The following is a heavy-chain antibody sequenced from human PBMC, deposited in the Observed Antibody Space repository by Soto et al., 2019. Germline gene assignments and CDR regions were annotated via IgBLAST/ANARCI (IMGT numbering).Heavy chain of an antibody. CDR2: IHDSGST. V-gene: IGHV4-34*01. Sequence: SETLSLNCAVYGESFSGYYWSWIRQPPGKGLEWIGEIHDSGSTNYNPSLKSRLIISADTSRNQFSLKLSSVTAADTAVYYCARGVMRPSSWYSDYWGQGTLVTV. CDR1: GESFSGYY. J-gene: IGHJ4*02. CDR3: ARGVMRPSSWYSDY. D-gene: IGHD6-13*01.